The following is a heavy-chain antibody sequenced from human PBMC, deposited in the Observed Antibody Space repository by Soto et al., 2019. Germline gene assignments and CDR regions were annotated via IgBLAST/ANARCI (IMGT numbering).Heavy chain of an antibody. CDR2: ISYSGST. Sequence: QVQLQESGPGLVKPSQTLSLTCTVSGGSISSGGHYWSWIRQHPGKGLEWIGYISYSGSTYYSPSLKSRGTISVDPSKNQFSLKQSSVTDADTDVYYCARDSGHNKDNWNYVYAFDFWGQGTMVTVSS. CDR3: ARDSGHNKDNWNYVYAFDF. J-gene: IGHJ3*01. V-gene: IGHV4-31*03. CDR1: GGSISSGGHY. D-gene: IGHD1-7*01.